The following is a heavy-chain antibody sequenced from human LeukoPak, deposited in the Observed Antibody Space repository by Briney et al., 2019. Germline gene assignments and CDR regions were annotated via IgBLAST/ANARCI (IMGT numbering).Heavy chain of an antibody. J-gene: IGHJ3*02. CDR1: GGSISSYY. V-gene: IGHV3-23*01. CDR2: ISATSGST. Sequence: ETLSLTCTVSGGSISSYYWSWIRQPPGKGLEWVSGISATSGSTFYADSVEGRFTISRDNSKNTLYLQMNSLRAEDTAVYYCAKMGVVPAASDAFDIWGQGTMVTVSS. CDR3: AKMGVVPAASDAFDI. D-gene: IGHD2-2*01.